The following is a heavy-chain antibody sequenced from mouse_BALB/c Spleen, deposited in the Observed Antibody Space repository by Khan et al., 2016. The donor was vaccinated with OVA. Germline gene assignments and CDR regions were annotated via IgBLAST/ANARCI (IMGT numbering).Heavy chain of an antibody. D-gene: IGHD3-3*01. Sequence: VQLKQSGPGLVKPSQSLSLTCPVPGYSITRDYAWNWIRQFPGTTLEWMGFISYCGNTQSNPSLKSRISITRDPSKNPFFMPLNSFTPDDSATFNYARVNGGDLDYWGQGTTRTVSS. J-gene: IGHJ2*01. CDR1: GYSITRDYA. CDR2: ISYCGNT. V-gene: IGHV3-2*02. CDR3: ARVNGGDLDY.